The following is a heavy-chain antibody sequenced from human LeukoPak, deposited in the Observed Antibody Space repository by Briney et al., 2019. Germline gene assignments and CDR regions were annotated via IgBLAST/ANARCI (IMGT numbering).Heavy chain of an antibody. Sequence: GASVKVSCKDSGYTFTGYYMHWVRQAPGQGLEWMGRINPNSGGTNYAQKFQGRVTMTRDTSISTAYMELSRLRSDDTAVYYCARVHDSSGYYYLFDYWGQGTLVTVSS. CDR3: ARVHDSSGYYYLFDY. V-gene: IGHV1-2*06. J-gene: IGHJ4*02. CDR2: INPNSGGT. CDR1: GYTFTGYY. D-gene: IGHD3-22*01.